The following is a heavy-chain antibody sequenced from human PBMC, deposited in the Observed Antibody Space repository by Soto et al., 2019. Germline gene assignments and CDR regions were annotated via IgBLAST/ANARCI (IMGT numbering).Heavy chain of an antibody. V-gene: IGHV4-34*01. CDR3: ARGGDDYDYGVDV. J-gene: IGHJ6*02. CDR2: ISHSGST. Sequence: PSETLSLTCAVYGGSFNSSRWSWFFQQPGKGLEWIVEISHSGSTDYNPSLKSRVTISVDTTKNQFSLRVTSVTAADTAVYYCARGGDDYDYGVDVWGQGTTVTV. CDR1: GGSFNSSR. D-gene: IGHD3-16*01.